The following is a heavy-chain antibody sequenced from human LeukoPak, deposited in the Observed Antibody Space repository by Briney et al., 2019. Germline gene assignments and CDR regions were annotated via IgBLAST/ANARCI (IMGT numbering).Heavy chain of an antibody. CDR1: GFAFRGYT. CDR2: IKQDGSEK. V-gene: IGHV3-7*01. J-gene: IGHJ4*02. CDR3: AGGGGWVFDL. D-gene: IGHD6-19*01. Sequence: GGSLRLSCAASGFAFRGYTMTWVRQAPGKGLEWVAIIKQDGSEKYYVDSVKGRFTISRDNTKNSLYLQMNSLRAEDTAVYFCAGGGGWVFDLWGQGTLVTVSS.